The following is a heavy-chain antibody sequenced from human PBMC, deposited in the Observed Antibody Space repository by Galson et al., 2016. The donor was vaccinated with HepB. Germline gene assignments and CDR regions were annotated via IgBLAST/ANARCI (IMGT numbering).Heavy chain of an antibody. J-gene: IGHJ5*02. V-gene: IGHV3-66*01. CDR2: IYSGGST. CDR3: ARNRHCSGGSCYGA. CDR1: GSTVSNNY. Sequence: RLSCAASGSTVSNNYMRWVRQAPGKGLEWVSLIYSGGSTYYADSVKGRFTISRDSSKNTLYLQMNSLRAEDTAVYYCARNRHCSGGSCYGAWGQGTLVTVSS. D-gene: IGHD2-15*01.